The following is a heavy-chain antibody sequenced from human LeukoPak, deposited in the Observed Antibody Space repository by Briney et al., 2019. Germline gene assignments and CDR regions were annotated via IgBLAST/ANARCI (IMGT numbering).Heavy chain of an antibody. CDR2: FYPDGTT. CDR3: GGGGDYSYDLAH. CDR1: GFTVSTNC. D-gene: IGHD5-18*01. Sequence: QAGGSLRLSCAASGFTVSTNCMTWVRQAPGKGLEWVSVFYPDGTTSYPDSVKGRFTISRDNSKNTLYLQMNGREAGDRGVYDCGGGGDYSYDLAHWGQGTLVTVSS. V-gene: IGHV3-66*01. J-gene: IGHJ4*02.